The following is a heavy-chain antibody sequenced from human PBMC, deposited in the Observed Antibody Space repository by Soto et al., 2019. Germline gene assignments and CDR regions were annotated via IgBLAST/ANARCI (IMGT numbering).Heavy chain of an antibody. Sequence: QVQLQESGPGLVKPSQTLSLTCTVSGGSISSGDYYWSWIRQHPGKGLEWIGYIYYSGSTYYNPSLRGRVTISVDTSKNQFALKLSFVTAADTAVYYGARVQRSSFDFDIWGQGTMVTVSS. D-gene: IGHD6-6*01. V-gene: IGHV4-31*03. CDR1: GGSISSGDYY. CDR3: ARVQRSSFDFDI. CDR2: IYYSGST. J-gene: IGHJ3*02.